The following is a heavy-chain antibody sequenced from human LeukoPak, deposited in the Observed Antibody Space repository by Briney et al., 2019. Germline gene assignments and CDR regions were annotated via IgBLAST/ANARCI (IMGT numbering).Heavy chain of an antibody. CDR1: GYTFTSYD. CDR2: MNPNSGNT. D-gene: IGHD3-16*01. V-gene: IGHV1-8*01. CDR3: ARYLGETRDYYYYYMDV. Sequence: ASVKVSCKASGYTFTSYDINWVRQATGQGLEWMGWMNPNSGNTGYAQKFQGRVTMTRNTFISTAYMGLSSLRSEDTAVYYCARYLGETRDYYYYYMDVWGKGTTVTISS. J-gene: IGHJ6*03.